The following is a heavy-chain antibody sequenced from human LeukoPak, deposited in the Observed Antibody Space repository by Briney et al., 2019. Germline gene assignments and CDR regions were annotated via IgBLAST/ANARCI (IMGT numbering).Heavy chain of an antibody. CDR3: ASLINYYGSGNSYNGYYFDY. CDR1: GGSISSSSHY. Sequence: SETLSLTCTVSGGSISSSSHYWGWIRQPPGKGLEWIGSIYYSGRTYYNPSLKSRVTISGDTSKNQFSLKLTSVTAADTAVYYCASLINYYGSGNSYNGYYFDYWGQGTLVTVSS. J-gene: IGHJ4*02. V-gene: IGHV4-39*01. D-gene: IGHD3-10*01. CDR2: IYYSGRT.